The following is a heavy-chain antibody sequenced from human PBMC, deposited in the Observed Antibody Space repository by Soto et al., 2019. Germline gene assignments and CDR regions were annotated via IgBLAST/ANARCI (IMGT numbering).Heavy chain of an antibody. CDR3: AISGYSYGERVDFSP. J-gene: IGHJ4*02. Sequence: GASVKVSCKASGYTFTSYGISWVRQAPGQGLEWMGWISAYNGNTNYAQKLQGRVTMTTDTSTSTAYMELRSLRSDDTAVYYCAISGYSYGERVDFSPWGQRTLVTVSS. V-gene: IGHV1-18*01. CDR2: ISAYNGNT. D-gene: IGHD5-18*01. CDR1: GYTFTSYG.